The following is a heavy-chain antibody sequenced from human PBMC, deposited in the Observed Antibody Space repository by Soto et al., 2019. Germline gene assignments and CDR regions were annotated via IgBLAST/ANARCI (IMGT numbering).Heavy chain of an antibody. J-gene: IGHJ5*02. V-gene: IGHV5-10-1*03. Sequence: EVQLVQSGAEVKKPGESLRISCKGSGYSFTSYWISWVRQMPGKGLEWMGRIDPSDSYTNYSPSCQGHVTISADKSISTAYLQWSSLKASDTAMYYCASHGALRFLEWGCFDPWGQGTLVTVSS. CDR3: ASHGALRFLEWGCFDP. D-gene: IGHD3-3*01. CDR2: IDPSDSYT. CDR1: GYSFTSYW.